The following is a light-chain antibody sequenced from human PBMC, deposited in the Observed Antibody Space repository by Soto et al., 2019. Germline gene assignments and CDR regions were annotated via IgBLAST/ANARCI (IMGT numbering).Light chain of an antibody. V-gene: IGLV2-11*01. CDR2: DVS. J-gene: IGLJ1*01. CDR1: SSDVGGYNY. CDR3: CSYAGSYTGV. Sequence: QSALTQPRSVSGSPGQSVTISCTGTSSDVGGYNYVSWYQQHPGKAPTLMIYDVSKRPSGVPDRFSGSKSGNTASLTISGLQAEDEADYYCCSYAGSYTGVFGTGTKLTVL.